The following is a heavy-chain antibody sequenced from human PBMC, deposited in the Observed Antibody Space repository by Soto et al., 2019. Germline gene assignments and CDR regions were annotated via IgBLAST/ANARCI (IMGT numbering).Heavy chain of an antibody. CDR2: IHYNGNT. CDR1: GGSISNYY. Sequence: SETLSLTCTVSGGSISNYYWSWIRQPPGKGLEWIGNIHYNGNTKYNPSLKSRVTMSVDTSKNQFSLKLISVTASDTAVYYCAREGNLGRWLQPLDYGGQEPLVTVSS. CDR3: AREGNLGRWLQPLDY. D-gene: IGHD5-12*01. J-gene: IGHJ4*02. V-gene: IGHV4-59*01.